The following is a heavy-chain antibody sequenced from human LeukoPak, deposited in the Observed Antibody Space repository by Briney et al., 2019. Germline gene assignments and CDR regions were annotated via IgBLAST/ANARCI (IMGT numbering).Heavy chain of an antibody. V-gene: IGHV3-23*01. CDR2: ISGSGGSA. CDR1: GFSFSSHT. CDR3: ARDSGGGGDDY. J-gene: IGHJ4*02. Sequence: GESLRLSCAGSGFSFSSHTMNWVRQAPGRGLQWVSAISGSGGSAYYADSVKGRFTISRDNSKDTLYLQMNSLRAEDTAVYYCARDSGGGGDDYWGQGTLVTVSS. D-gene: IGHD2-21*02.